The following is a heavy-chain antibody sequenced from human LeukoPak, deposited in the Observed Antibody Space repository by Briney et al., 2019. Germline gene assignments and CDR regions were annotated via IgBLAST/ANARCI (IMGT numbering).Heavy chain of an antibody. Sequence: PSETLSLTCTVSGGSISSYYWSWIRQPPGKGLEWIGYIYYSGSTNYNPSLKSRVTISVDRSKNQFSLKLSSVTAADTAVYYCARGVVVTTFFDYWGQGTLVTVSS. D-gene: IGHD2-21*02. CDR2: IYYSGST. J-gene: IGHJ4*02. CDR3: ARGVVVTTFFDY. V-gene: IGHV4-59*12. CDR1: GGSISSYY.